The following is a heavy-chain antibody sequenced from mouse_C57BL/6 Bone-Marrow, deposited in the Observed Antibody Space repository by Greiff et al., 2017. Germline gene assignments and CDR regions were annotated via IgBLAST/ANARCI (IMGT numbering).Heavy chain of an antibody. J-gene: IGHJ4*01. CDR2: IDPENGDT. Sequence: EVQLVESGAELVRPGASVKLSCTASGFNIKDDYMHWVKQRPEQGLEWIGWIDPENGDTEYASKFQGKATITADTSSNTAYLQLSSLTSEDTAVYYCIDYDGYYAMDYWGQGTSVTVSS. CDR1: GFNIKDDY. CDR3: IDYDGYYAMDY. D-gene: IGHD2-4*01. V-gene: IGHV14-4*01.